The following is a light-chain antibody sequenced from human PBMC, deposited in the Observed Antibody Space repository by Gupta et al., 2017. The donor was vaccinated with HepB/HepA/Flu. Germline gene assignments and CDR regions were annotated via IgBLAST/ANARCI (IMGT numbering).Light chain of an antibody. V-gene: IGLV2-23*02. CDR1: SSDVGSYNL. CDR2: EVS. CDR3: SLSASSSTYV. Sequence: QSVLTQPASVSLAPLQSSTISCTVTSSDVGSYNLVSWYQQHPGKSPKLMIYEVSQRPSEVSNRFSGYKSGTAALTTTSGHEAEDDAYYYCSLSASSSTYVFGTGTKVTVL. J-gene: IGLJ1*01.